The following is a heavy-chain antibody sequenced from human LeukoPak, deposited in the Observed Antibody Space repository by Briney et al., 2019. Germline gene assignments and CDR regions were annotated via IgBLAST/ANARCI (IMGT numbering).Heavy chain of an antibody. V-gene: IGHV3-30*04. Sequence: GGSLRLSCAASGFTFSSYAMHWVRQAPGKGLEWVAVISYDGSNKYYADSVRGRFTISRDNSKNTLYLQMNSLRAEDTAVYYCARDEAMIVVSILYWGQGTLVTVSS. CDR3: ARDEAMIVVSILY. D-gene: IGHD3-22*01. J-gene: IGHJ4*02. CDR2: ISYDGSNK. CDR1: GFTFSSYA.